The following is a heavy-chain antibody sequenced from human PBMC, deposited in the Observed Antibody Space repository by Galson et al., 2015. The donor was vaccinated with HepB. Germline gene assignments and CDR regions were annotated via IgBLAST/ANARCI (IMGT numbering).Heavy chain of an antibody. D-gene: IGHD5-12*01. V-gene: IGHV4-31*03. CDR1: GGSISSGGYY. CDR3: ARTDIVATLYFDY. CDR2: IYYSGST. Sequence: TLSLTCTVSGGSISSGGYYWSWIRQHPGKGLEWIGYIYYSGSTYYNPSLKSRVTISVDTSKNQFSLKLSSVTAADTAVYYCARTDIVATLYFDYWGQGTLVTVSS. J-gene: IGHJ4*02.